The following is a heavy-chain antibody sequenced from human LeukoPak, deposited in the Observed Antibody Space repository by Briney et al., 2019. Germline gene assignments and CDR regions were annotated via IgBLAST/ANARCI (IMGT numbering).Heavy chain of an antibody. Sequence: SETLSLTCTVSGGSISSSSYYWGWIRQPPGKGLEWIGSIYYSGSTYYNPSLKSRVTISVDTSKNQFSLKLSSVTAADTAVYYCAREKYCSGTSCYPLFDPWGQGTLVTVSS. CDR1: GGSISSSSYY. CDR3: AREKYCSGTSCYPLFDP. V-gene: IGHV4-39*02. J-gene: IGHJ5*02. CDR2: IYYSGST. D-gene: IGHD2-2*01.